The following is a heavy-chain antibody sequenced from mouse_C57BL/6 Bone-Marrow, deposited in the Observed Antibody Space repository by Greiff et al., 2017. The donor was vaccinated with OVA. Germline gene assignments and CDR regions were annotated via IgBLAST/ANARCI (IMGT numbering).Heavy chain of an antibody. CDR2: IDPEDGET. V-gene: IGHV14-2*01. D-gene: IGHD1-1*01. CDR3: AREDTTVVANDYFDY. Sequence: EVQLQQSGAELVKPGASVKLSCTASGFNIKDYYMHWVKQRTEQGLEWIGRIDPEDGETKYAPKFQGKATITADTSSNTAYLQLSSLTSEVTAVYYCAREDTTVVANDYFDYWGQGTTLTVSS. CDR1: GFNIKDYY. J-gene: IGHJ2*01.